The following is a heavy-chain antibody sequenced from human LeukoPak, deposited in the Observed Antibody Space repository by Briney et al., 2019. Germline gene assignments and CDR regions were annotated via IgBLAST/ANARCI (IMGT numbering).Heavy chain of an antibody. V-gene: IGHV3-23*01. CDR1: GFTFSSYE. J-gene: IGHJ4*02. CDR2: TFPSGGEI. CDR3: ATYRQVLLPFES. Sequence: GGSLRLYCAASGFTFSSYEMNWVRQPPGKGLEWVSSTFPSGGEIHYADSVRGRFTISRDNSKSTLSLQMNSLRAEDTAIYYCATYRQVLLPFESWGQGTLVTVSS. D-gene: IGHD2-8*02.